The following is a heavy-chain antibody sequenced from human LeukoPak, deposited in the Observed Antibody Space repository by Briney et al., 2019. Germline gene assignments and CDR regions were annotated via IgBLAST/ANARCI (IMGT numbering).Heavy chain of an antibody. CDR2: IKSKTAGGTT. CDR3: TGPPD. CDR1: GLSVSDAW. Sequence: GGSLRLSCAASGLSVSDAWMSWVRQAPGKGLEWVGRIKSKTAGGTTDCVASVKGSFTISRDDSKNTLYLQMNSLKTEDTAVYYCTGPPDWGQGTLVTVSS. J-gene: IGHJ4*02. V-gene: IGHV3-15*01.